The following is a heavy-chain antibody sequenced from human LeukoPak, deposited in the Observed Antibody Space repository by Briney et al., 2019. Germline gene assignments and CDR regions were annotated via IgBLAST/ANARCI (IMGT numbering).Heavy chain of an antibody. CDR3: ASHGITMIVVAPDDAFGI. V-gene: IGHV3-7*01. D-gene: IGHD3-22*01. J-gene: IGHJ3*02. Sequence: GGSLRLSCAASGFTFSSYWMSWVRQAPGKGLEWVANIKQDGSEKYYVDSVKGRFTISRDNAKNSLYLQMNSLRAEDTAVYYCASHGITMIVVAPDDAFGIWGQGTMVTVSS. CDR1: GFTFSSYW. CDR2: IKQDGSEK.